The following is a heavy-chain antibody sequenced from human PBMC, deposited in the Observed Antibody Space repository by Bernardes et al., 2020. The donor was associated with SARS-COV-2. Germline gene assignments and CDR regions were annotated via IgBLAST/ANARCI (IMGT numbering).Heavy chain of an antibody. Sequence: SETLSLTCTVSGGSITNDNYLWDWIRQPPGKGLEWIGSFRSSGTTYYDPSLKSRVIISVDMSKNQFSLKLTSVTAADTSIYYCARHSDVGSGNIYGMDVWGQGATVTVSS. V-gene: IGHV4-39*01. CDR2: FRSSGTT. D-gene: IGHD3-10*01. CDR3: ARHSDVGSGNIYGMDV. CDR1: GGSITNDNYL. J-gene: IGHJ6*02.